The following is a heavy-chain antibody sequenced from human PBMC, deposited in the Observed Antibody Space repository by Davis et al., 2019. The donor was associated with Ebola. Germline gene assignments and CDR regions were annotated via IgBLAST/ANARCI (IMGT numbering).Heavy chain of an antibody. CDR1: GYPFTDYY. D-gene: IGHD3-9*01. J-gene: IGHJ1*01. Sequence: AASVKVSCKASGYPFTDYYLHWLRQAPGQGLQWMGRINPKSGDSDYAEKFQGRITLTRVTSTRTVYMELNSLRPDDAAVYYCARLCGVFGEYFDSFIGCGEFWGQGTQVTVSS. V-gene: IGHV1-2*06. CDR2: INPKSGDS. CDR3: ARLCGVFGEYFDSFIGCGEF.